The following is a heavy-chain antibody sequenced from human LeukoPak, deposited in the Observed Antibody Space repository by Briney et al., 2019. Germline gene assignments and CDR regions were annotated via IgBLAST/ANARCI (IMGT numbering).Heavy chain of an antibody. CDR1: RFTFSSYW. CDR3: ARARGGYDFDY. CDR2: IKQDGSEK. D-gene: IGHD5-12*01. V-gene: IGHV3-7*03. J-gene: IGHJ4*02. Sequence: GGSLRLSCAASRFTFSSYWMRWVRQAPGKGLEWVANIKQDGSEKYYVDSVKGRFTISRDNAKNSLYLQLNSLRAEDTAVYYCARARGGYDFDYWGQGTLVTVSS.